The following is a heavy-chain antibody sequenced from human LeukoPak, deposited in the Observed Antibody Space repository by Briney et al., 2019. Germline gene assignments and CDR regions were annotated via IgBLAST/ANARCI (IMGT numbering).Heavy chain of an antibody. CDR3: ASSGWSGDLVS. V-gene: IGHV4-34*01. D-gene: IGHD6-13*01. J-gene: IGHJ4*02. Sequence: PSETLSLTCTVSGGSISSYYWSWIRQPPGKGLEWVGEINHSGSTNYNPSLKSRVTISVDTSKNQFSLKLSSVTAADTAVYYCASSGWSGDLVSWGQGTLVTVSS. CDR2: INHSGST. CDR1: GGSISSYY.